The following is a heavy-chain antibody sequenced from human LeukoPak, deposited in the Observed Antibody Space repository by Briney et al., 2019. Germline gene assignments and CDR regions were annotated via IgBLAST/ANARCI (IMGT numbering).Heavy chain of an antibody. CDR3: AKVISSGFYSSAFDI. J-gene: IGHJ3*02. Sequence: GGSLRLSCTASGFTFSTYGIHWVRQAPGKGLEWVAFIRIDESNEYYVDPVKGRFTISRDNSKNTLYLQMDSLRVEDTAVYFCAKVISSGFYSSAFDIWGQGTMVTVSS. CDR2: IRIDESNE. V-gene: IGHV3-30*02. CDR1: GFTFSTYG. D-gene: IGHD3-22*01.